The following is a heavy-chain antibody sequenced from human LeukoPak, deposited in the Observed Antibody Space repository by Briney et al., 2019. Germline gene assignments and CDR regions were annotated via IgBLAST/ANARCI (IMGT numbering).Heavy chain of an antibody. CDR2: INPNSGGT. CDR1: GYTFTAYY. Sequence: ASVKVSCKASGYTFTAYYMHWVRQAPGQGLEWMGWINPNSGGTNYAQKFQGRVTMTRDTSSSTAYMELGRLRSDDPAVYYCARGIHDQEYNYDYMDVWGKGTTVTVSS. CDR3: ARGIHDQEYNYDYMDV. J-gene: IGHJ6*03. D-gene: IGHD3-3*01. V-gene: IGHV1-2*02.